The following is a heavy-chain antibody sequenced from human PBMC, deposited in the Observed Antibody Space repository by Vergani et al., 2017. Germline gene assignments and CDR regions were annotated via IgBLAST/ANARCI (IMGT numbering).Heavy chain of an antibody. CDR3: AKVGRSEVAGTFGAFDI. V-gene: IGHV3-23*01. D-gene: IGHD6-19*01. CDR2: PSASYRRT. Sequence: EVQLLESGGDLVQPGGSLRLSCAASGFTFIMHAMSWVRQAPGKGLEWVSTPSASYRRTHYADSVKGRFTISRDNSKNTLFLHMNSLRPEDTAVYYCAKVGRSEVAGTFGAFDIWGQGTMVTVSS. CDR1: GFTFIMHA. J-gene: IGHJ3*02.